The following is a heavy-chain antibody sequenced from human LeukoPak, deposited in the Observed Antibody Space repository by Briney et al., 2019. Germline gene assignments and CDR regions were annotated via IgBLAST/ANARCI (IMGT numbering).Heavy chain of an antibody. J-gene: IGHJ4*02. Sequence: ASVKVSCKASGYIFTSYYMHWVRQAPGQGLEWMGIINPSGGSTSYAQKFQGRVTMTRDTSTSTVYMELSSLRSEDTAVYYCARGLYYYDSSGYYSDHWGQGTLVTVSS. CDR2: INPSGGST. CDR3: ARGLYYYDSSGYYSDH. V-gene: IGHV1-46*01. CDR1: GYIFTSYY. D-gene: IGHD3-22*01.